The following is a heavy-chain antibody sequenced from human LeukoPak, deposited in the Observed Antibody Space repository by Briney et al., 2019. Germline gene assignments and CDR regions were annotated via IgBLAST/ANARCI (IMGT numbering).Heavy chain of an antibody. CDR3: ARDRDYAFDY. J-gene: IGHJ4*02. V-gene: IGHV3-48*02. Sequence: GGSLRLSCAVSGFTFSSYWMHWVRQAPGKGLEWISYIDSDTYGNTIYYPHTVKGRFTISRDNAKNSLYLQMDSLRDEDTAVYYCARDRDYAFDYWGQGTLVTVSS. CDR2: IDSDTYGNTI. CDR1: GFTFSSYW. D-gene: IGHD4-17*01.